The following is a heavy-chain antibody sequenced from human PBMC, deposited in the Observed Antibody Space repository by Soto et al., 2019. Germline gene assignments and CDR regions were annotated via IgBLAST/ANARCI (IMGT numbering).Heavy chain of an antibody. J-gene: IGHJ4*02. D-gene: IGHD2-21*02. CDR1: GDTFTDYY. Sequence: QVQLVQSGAEVKKPGASVKVSCKASGDTFTDYYIHWVRQAPGQGLEWMGTVNPSGGHTTYAQHFLGRVTMTRDTSTSTLYMELTSLTSEDTAVYCCARGGHVVVVTAALDYWGQGTLVTVSS. CDR3: ARGGHVVVVTAALDY. V-gene: IGHV1-46*01. CDR2: VNPSGGHT.